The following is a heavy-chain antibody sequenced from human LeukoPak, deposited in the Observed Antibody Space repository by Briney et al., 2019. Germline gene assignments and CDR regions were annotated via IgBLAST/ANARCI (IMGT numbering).Heavy chain of an antibody. CDR1: SDSIERYY. Sequence: SETLSLTCGVSSDSIERYYWNWIRQPPGRGLEWIAFNHNTGSTDYNPSLNSRVTILVDTSKNQFSLKLSSVTAADTAVYYCARHVHCSGGSCYRYCMDVWGQGTTVTVSS. CDR2: NHNTGST. CDR3: ARHVHCSGGSCYRYCMDV. J-gene: IGHJ6*02. V-gene: IGHV4-59*08. D-gene: IGHD2-15*01.